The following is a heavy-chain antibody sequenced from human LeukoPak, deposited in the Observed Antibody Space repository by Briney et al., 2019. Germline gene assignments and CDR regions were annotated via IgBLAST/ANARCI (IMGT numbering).Heavy chain of an antibody. Sequence: WASVKVSCKASGYTFTGYYMYWVRQAPGQGLEWMGWINPNSGGTNYAQKFQGRVTMTRDTSISTAYMELSRLRSDDTAVYYCARSRMVRGVNDAFDIWGQGTMVTVSS. CDR1: GYTFTGYY. CDR2: INPNSGGT. V-gene: IGHV1-2*02. CDR3: ARSRMVRGVNDAFDI. D-gene: IGHD3-10*01. J-gene: IGHJ3*02.